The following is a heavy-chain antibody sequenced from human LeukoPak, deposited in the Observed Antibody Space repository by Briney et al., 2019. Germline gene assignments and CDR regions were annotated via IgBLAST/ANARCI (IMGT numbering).Heavy chain of an antibody. D-gene: IGHD3-10*01. CDR2: ISGSGGST. CDR3: AKDGDLWFGELDAYNWFDP. Sequence: GGSLRLSCAASGFTFSSYGMSWVRQAPGKGLEWVSVISGSGGSTYYADSVKGRFTISRDNSKNTLYLQMNSLRAEDTAVYYCAKDGDLWFGELDAYNWFDPWGQGTLVTVSS. J-gene: IGHJ5*02. V-gene: IGHV3-23*01. CDR1: GFTFSSYG.